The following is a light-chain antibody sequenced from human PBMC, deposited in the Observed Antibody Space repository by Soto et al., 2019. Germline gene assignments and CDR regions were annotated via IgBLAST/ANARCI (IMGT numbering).Light chain of an antibody. V-gene: IGLV2-14*01. J-gene: IGLJ2*01. CDR2: EVS. CDR3: SSYTSSSTRV. Sequence: QSVLTQPASVSGSPGQPITISCTGTSSDVGGYNYVSWYQQHPGKAPKLMIYEVSNRPSGVSNRFSGSKSGNTASLTISGLQAEDEADYYCSSYTSSSTRVFGGGTKLTVL. CDR1: SSDVGGYNY.